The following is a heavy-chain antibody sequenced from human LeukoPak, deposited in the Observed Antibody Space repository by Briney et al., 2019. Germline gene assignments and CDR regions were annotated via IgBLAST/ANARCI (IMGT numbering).Heavy chain of an antibody. CDR1: GFTFNRFG. Sequence: GGSLRLSCATSGFTFNRFGMHWVRQAPGKGLEWVAVIWYDGSNKDYADPVKGRFTISRDNSKNTLYLQMSGPRAEDTAVYYCATSAHIEVGTAPPPDYWGQGTLVTVTS. V-gene: IGHV3-33*01. CDR3: ATSAHIEVGTAPPPDY. D-gene: IGHD2-21*02. CDR2: IWYDGSNK. J-gene: IGHJ4*02.